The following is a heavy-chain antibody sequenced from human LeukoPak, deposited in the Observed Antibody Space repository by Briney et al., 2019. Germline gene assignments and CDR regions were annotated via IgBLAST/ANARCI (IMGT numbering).Heavy chain of an antibody. CDR2: IFYTGTT. CDR3: ARYVSAVTTSSRHYMDV. CDR1: GGSINNYY. Sequence: PSETLSLTCSVSGGSINNYYWTWIRQPPGERPEWIGWIFYTGTTYYHPSLESRVTISLDTSKNQFSLNLRSVTAADTAVYYCARYVSAVTTSSRHYMDVWGKGTTVTVSS. D-gene: IGHD4-17*01. V-gene: IGHV4-59*01. J-gene: IGHJ6*03.